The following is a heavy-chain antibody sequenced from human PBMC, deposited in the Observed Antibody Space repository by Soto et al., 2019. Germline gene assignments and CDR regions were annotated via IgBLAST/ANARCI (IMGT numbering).Heavy chain of an antibody. D-gene: IGHD3-3*01. J-gene: IGHJ5*02. V-gene: IGHV3-15*01. CDR1: GFTFSNAW. Sequence: GGSLRLSGAASGFTFSNAWMSWVRQAPGKGLEWVGRIKSKTDGGTTDYAAPVKGRFTISRDDSKNTLYLQMNSLKTEDTAVYYCTTPLGPYYDFWSGSFDPWGQGTLVTVSS. CDR3: TTPLGPYYDFWSGSFDP. CDR2: IKSKTDGGTT.